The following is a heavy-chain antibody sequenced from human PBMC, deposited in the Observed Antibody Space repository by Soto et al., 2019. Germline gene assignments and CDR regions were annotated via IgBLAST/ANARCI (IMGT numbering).Heavy chain of an antibody. CDR1: GYTFTGYY. CDR3: ARDAGCRGGSCYSGYNRFDP. V-gene: IGHV1-2*04. Sequence: ASVKVSCKASGYTFTGYYMHWVLQAPGQGLEWMGWINPNSGGTNYAQKFQGWVTMTRDTSISTAYMELSRLRSDDTAVYYCARDAGCRGGSCYSGYNRFDPWGQGTLVTVSS. J-gene: IGHJ5*02. CDR2: INPNSGGT. D-gene: IGHD2-15*01.